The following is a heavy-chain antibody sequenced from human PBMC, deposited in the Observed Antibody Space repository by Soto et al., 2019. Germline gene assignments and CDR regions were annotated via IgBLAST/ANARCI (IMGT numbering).Heavy chain of an antibody. Sequence: QVQLQESGPGLVKPSQTLSLTCTVSGGSISSGDYYWSWIRQPPGKGLEWIGYIYYSGSTYYNPSLKSRVTISVDTYKNQFSLKLSSVTAADTAVYYCANVVVPAAIGRADYYYGMDVWGQGTTVTVSS. CDR2: IYYSGST. V-gene: IGHV4-30-4*01. J-gene: IGHJ6*02. CDR3: ANVVVPAAIGRADYYYGMDV. D-gene: IGHD2-2*02. CDR1: GGSISSGDYY.